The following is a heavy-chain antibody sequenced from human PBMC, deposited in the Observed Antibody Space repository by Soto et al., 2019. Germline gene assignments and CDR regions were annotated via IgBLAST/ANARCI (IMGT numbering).Heavy chain of an antibody. V-gene: IGHV3-15*07. D-gene: IGHD5-18*01. J-gene: IGHJ4*02. CDR3: TTRRGYSYGQVDY. CDR1: GFTFSNAW. CDR2: IKSKTDGGTT. Sequence: TGGSLRFSCAASGFTFSNAWMNWVRQAPGKGLEWVGRIKSKTDGGTTDYAAPVKGRFTISRDDSKNTLYLQMNSLKTEDTAVYYCTTRRGYSYGQVDYWGQGTLVTVSS.